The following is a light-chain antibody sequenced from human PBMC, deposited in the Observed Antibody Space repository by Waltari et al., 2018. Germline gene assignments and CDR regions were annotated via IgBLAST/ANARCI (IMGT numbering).Light chain of an antibody. V-gene: IGKV1-5*03. Sequence: DIQMTQSPSTLSASVGDRVIITCRARQSIDTWLAWYQQKPGKAPKLLIYKASTLESGVPSRFSGSGSGTEFTLTINSLQPDDFATYYCQQYNNYSPPYTFGQGTKLEVK. CDR3: QQYNNYSPPYT. CDR1: QSIDTW. CDR2: KAS. J-gene: IGKJ2*01.